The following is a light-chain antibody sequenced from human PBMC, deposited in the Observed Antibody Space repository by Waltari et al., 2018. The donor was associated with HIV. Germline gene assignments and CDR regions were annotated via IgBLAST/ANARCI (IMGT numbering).Light chain of an antibody. J-gene: IGLJ2*01. V-gene: IGLV3-25*03. CDR1: ELANQY. CDR2: RDS. Sequence: SSDLTQAPSVSVSPGQTASISCSGHELANQYVHWYQEKAGQAPVLVIFRDSERPLGIPERISDSRSGILATLTISGVLAEDEADYYCQSAATSGTSVVFGGGTKLTVL. CDR3: QSAATSGTSVV.